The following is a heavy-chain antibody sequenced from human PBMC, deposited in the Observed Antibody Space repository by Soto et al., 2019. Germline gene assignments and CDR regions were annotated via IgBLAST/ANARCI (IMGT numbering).Heavy chain of an antibody. V-gene: IGHV3-30*03. J-gene: IGHJ4*02. Sequence: GGSLRLSCAASGFTFSSYGMHWVRQAPGKGLEWVAVISYDGSNKYYADSVKGRFTISRDNSKNTLYLQMNSLRAEDTAVYYCARVGVAGTTAHFDYWGQGTLVTVSS. CDR1: GFTFSSYG. D-gene: IGHD1-1*01. CDR3: ARVGVAGTTAHFDY. CDR2: ISYDGSNK.